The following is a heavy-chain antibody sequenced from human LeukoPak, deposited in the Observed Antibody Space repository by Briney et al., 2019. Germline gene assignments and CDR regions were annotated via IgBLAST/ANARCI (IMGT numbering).Heavy chain of an antibody. D-gene: IGHD6-13*01. CDR1: GFTFSSYS. V-gene: IGHV3-21*01. CDR3: AKDKIAAAGTDI. Sequence: PGGSLRLSCAASGFTFSSYSMNWVRQAPGKGLEWVSSISSSSSYIYYADSVKGRFTISRDNSKNTLYLQMNSLRAEDTAVYYCAKDKIAAAGTDIWGQGTMVTVSS. CDR2: ISSSSSYI. J-gene: IGHJ3*02.